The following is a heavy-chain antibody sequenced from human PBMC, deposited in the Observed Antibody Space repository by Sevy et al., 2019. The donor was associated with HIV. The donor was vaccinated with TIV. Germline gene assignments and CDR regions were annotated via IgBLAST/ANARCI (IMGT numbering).Heavy chain of an antibody. CDR3: ARGSSMLRGVHY. J-gene: IGHJ4*02. CDR2: ISYDGSNK. V-gene: IGHV3-30-3*01. D-gene: IGHD3-10*01. CDR1: GFTFSSYA. Sequence: GGSLRLSCAASGFTFSSYALHWVRQAPGKGLEWVAVISYDGSNKYYADSVKGRFTISRDNSKNTLYLQMNSLRAEDTAVYYCARGSSMLRGVHYWGQGTLVTVSS.